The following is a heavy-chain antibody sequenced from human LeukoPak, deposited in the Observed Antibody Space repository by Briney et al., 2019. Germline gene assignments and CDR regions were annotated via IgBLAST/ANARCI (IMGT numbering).Heavy chain of an antibody. V-gene: IGHV3-33*01. Sequence: GGSLGLSCAASGFTFSSYGMHWVRQAPGKGLEWVAVIWYDGSNKYYADSVKGRFTISRDNSKNTLYLQMNSLRAEDTAVYYCARDPEAYCGGDCYVFDYWGQGTLVTVSS. J-gene: IGHJ4*02. CDR2: IWYDGSNK. CDR1: GFTFSSYG. D-gene: IGHD2-21*02. CDR3: ARDPEAYCGGDCYVFDY.